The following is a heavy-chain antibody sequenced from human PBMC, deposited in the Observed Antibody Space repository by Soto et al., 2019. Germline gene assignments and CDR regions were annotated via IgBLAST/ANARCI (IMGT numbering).Heavy chain of an antibody. Sequence: AGGSLRLSCAASGFTFSSYEMNWVRQAPGKGLEWVSYISSSGSTIYYADSVKGRFTISRDNAKNSLYLQMNSLRAEDTAVYYCARVNGWELLDYWGQGTLVTVSS. CDR3: ARVNGWELLDY. D-gene: IGHD1-26*01. V-gene: IGHV3-48*03. CDR1: GFTFSSYE. J-gene: IGHJ4*02. CDR2: ISSSGSTI.